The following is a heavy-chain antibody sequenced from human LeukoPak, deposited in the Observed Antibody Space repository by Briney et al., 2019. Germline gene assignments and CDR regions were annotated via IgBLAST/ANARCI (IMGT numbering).Heavy chain of an antibody. D-gene: IGHD2-8*01. Sequence: SETLSLPCTVSGGSISSYYWNWIRQPPGKGLEWIGYIYYSGTTNYNPSLKSRVSMSVDTSKNQFSLKLSSVTAADTAVYYCAKDPDCTSGICYTFFDYWGQGTLVTVSS. J-gene: IGHJ4*02. CDR1: GGSISSYY. CDR2: IYYSGTT. CDR3: AKDPDCTSGICYTFFDY. V-gene: IGHV4-59*01.